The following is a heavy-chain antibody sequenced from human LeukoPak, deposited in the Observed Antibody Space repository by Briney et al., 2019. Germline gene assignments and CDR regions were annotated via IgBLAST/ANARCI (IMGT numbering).Heavy chain of an antibody. CDR2: INHSGST. Sequence: SETLSLTCAVYGGSFSGYYWSWIRQPPGKGLEWIGEINHSGSTNYNPSLKSRVTISVDTSKNQFSLKLSSVTAADTAVYYCARGSGYCGGDCYLAEFDYWGQGTLVTVS. J-gene: IGHJ4*02. CDR1: GGSFSGYY. V-gene: IGHV4-34*01. D-gene: IGHD2-21*02. CDR3: ARGSGYCGGDCYLAEFDY.